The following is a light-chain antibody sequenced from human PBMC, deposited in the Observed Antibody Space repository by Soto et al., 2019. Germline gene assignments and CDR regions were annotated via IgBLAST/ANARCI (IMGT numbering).Light chain of an antibody. CDR2: DAS. V-gene: IGKV3-11*01. J-gene: IGKJ4*01. Sequence: ETVLTQSPATLSLSPGERATLSCRASQNVNRYVAWYQQKPGQAPRLLIYDASTRAAGVPARFSGSGSGTDFSLSISCLEPEDFAVYYCLEHNSFGGGTEV. CDR1: QNVNRY. CDR3: LEHNS.